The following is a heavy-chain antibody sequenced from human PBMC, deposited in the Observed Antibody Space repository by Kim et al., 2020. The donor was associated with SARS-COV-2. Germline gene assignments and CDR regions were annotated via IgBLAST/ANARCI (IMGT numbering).Heavy chain of an antibody. D-gene: IGHD6-13*01. CDR1: GYTFTDLY. Sequence: ASVKVSCKASGYTFTDLYIHWVRQAPGQGLEWIGIIDPRNSWTQYAQRLQGRLTVTRDTSTSTVYMELSSLRSDDTAVYYCARDYITAAGKEDFDYWGQG. CDR3: ARDYITAAGKEDFDY. J-gene: IGHJ4*02. CDR2: IDPRNSWT. V-gene: IGHV1-46*01.